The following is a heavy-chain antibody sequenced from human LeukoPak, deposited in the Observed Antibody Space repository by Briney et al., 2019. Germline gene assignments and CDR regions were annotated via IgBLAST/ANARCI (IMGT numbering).Heavy chain of an antibody. Sequence: SETLSLTCTVSGVSITNYYWNWIRQPAGKGLEWIGRMYISGSTNYNPSLKSRVTMSIDTSKNQFSLRLSSVTAADTAVYFCARGYGDNSGAFDIWGQGTLVTVSS. V-gene: IGHV4-4*07. CDR1: GVSITNYY. J-gene: IGHJ3*02. D-gene: IGHD4-23*01. CDR2: MYISGST. CDR3: ARGYGDNSGAFDI.